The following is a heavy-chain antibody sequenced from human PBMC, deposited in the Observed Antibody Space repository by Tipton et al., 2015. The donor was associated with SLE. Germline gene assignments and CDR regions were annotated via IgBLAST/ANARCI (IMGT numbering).Heavy chain of an antibody. CDR3: ARHDYDSNGYYQHYFDY. V-gene: IGHV4-39*01. CDR2: IYHSGNT. CDR1: GGSISSSSYY. J-gene: IGHJ4*02. Sequence: TLSLTCTISGGSISSSSYYWGWIRQPPGKEPEWIGSIYHSGNTYYNPSLKSRVSMSIDTSRNEVFLRLSSVTAADTAVYYCARHDYDSNGYYQHYFDYWGQGTLVTVSS. D-gene: IGHD3-22*01.